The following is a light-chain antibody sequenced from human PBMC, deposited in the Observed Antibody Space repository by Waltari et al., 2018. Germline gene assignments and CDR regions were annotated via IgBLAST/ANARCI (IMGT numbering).Light chain of an antibody. V-gene: IGLV3-1*01. CDR2: QDT. CDR1: DLEDYY. CDR3: QAWDNSAVV. J-gene: IGLJ2*01. Sequence: SYKLTQPPSLSVSPGQPASITCSGEDLEDYYVAWYQQRPGQSPVLLIYQDTKRPSGIPERFSGSNSGNTATLTIRETQTIDDADYYCQAWDNSAVVFGGGTTLTVL.